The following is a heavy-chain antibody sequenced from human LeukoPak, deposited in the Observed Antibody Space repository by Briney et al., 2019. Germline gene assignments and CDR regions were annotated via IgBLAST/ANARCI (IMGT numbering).Heavy chain of an antibody. CDR3: AKNPHYYYDSSGYFDY. V-gene: IGHV3-23*01. D-gene: IGHD3-22*01. CDR2: ISGSGGST. Sequence: GGSPRLSCAASGFTFSSYAMSWVRQAPGKGLEWVSAISGSGGSTYYADSVKGRFTISRDNSKNTLYLQMNSLRAEDTAVYYCAKNPHYYYDSSGYFDYWGQGTLATVSS. J-gene: IGHJ4*02. CDR1: GFTFSSYA.